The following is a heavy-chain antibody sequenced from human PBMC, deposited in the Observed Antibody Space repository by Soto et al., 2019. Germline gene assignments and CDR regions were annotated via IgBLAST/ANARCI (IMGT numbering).Heavy chain of an antibody. J-gene: IGHJ4*01. CDR3: VKGGASTTSGWYSH. V-gene: IGHV3-23*01. Sequence: EVELLESGGGLVQPVESLTLSCAASGFTLINYAMHWVRQAPGNGLNWVSTISDSGGSIYYIDSVRGRFTISRDSSKNTLYLQMNSLRVEDTAIYYCVKGGASTTSGWYSHWGRGILLTVSS. D-gene: IGHD6-13*01. CDR2: ISDSGGSI. CDR1: GFTLINYA.